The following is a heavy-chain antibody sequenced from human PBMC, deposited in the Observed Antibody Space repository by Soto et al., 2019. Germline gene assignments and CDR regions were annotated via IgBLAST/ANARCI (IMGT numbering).Heavy chain of an antibody. Sequence: GSLRLSCAVSGFTFNSYDMHWVRQAPGKGPEWVAVIAYDGTKTYYQESVKGRFTISRDDSRNRLYLQMNSLRPEDTALYHCFKSTGNGEGFDFLFHPWGQGTPVTVPS. J-gene: IGHJ5*02. D-gene: IGHD3-3*01. V-gene: IGHV3-30*03. CDR1: GFTFNSYD. CDR2: IAYDGTKT. CDR3: FKSTGNGEGFDFLFHP.